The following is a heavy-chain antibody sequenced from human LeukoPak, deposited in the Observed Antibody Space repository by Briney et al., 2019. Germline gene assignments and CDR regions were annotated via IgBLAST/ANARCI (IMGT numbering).Heavy chain of an antibody. D-gene: IGHD6-19*01. Sequence: SETLSLTCTVSGGSISSGSYYWSWIRQPAGKGLEWIGRIYTSGSTKYNPSLKSRVTISVDTSKNQFSLKLSSVTATDTAFYYCATQVPCGIAVGREYFQFWGQGTLVTVSS. CDR2: IYTSGST. V-gene: IGHV4-61*02. J-gene: IGHJ1*01. CDR1: GGSISSGSYY. CDR3: ATQVPCGIAVGREYFQF.